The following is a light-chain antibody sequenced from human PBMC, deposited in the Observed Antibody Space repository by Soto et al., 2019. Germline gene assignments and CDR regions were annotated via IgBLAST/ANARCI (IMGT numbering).Light chain of an antibody. CDR1: TVTLTSGHF. J-gene: IGLJ2*01. Sequence: QAVVTQEPSLTVSPVGTVTLTCCSSTVTLTSGHFPYWFQQKPGQAPRALIFDTSNKHAWTPARFSGSLLGGKAALALSGAQPEDEADYYCLLYYNTARVFGGGTKLTVL. V-gene: IGLV7-46*01. CDR3: LLYYNTARV. CDR2: DTS.